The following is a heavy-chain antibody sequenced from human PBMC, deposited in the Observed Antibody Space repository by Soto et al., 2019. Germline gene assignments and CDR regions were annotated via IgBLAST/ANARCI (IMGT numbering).Heavy chain of an antibody. CDR1: RFLIWTLF. J-gene: IGHJ4*02. V-gene: IGHV3-23*01. CDR2: ITGDSESS. Sequence: GGALRLSSAASRFLIWTLFVGWVRPAPGRGPEVVSDITGDSESSKYADSVKGRFTIFRDNSQNTLFLQMNNLRLEDTATYYCAKDRVPYDGRLTFDLWGQGTLVTVSS. CDR3: AKDRVPYDGRLTFDL. D-gene: IGHD3-3*01.